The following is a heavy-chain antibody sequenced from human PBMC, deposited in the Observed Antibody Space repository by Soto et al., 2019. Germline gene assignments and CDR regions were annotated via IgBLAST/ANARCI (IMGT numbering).Heavy chain of an antibody. V-gene: IGHV4-34*01. D-gene: IGHD3-10*02. CDR3: ARSSVRGWSY. Sequence: PSETLSLTFAVYGGSFSGYYWTWIRQPPGKGLEWIGEITHSGSTNYNPSLKSRVTISVDTSKNQFSLNLNSVTAADTAVYYCARSSVRGWSYWGQGTLVTVSS. J-gene: IGHJ4*02. CDR2: ITHSGST. CDR1: GGSFSGYY.